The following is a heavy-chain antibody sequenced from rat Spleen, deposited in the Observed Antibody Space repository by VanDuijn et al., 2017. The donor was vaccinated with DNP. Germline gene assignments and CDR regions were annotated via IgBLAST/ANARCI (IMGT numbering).Heavy chain of an antibody. Sequence: QVQLQQSGAELAKPGSSVKISCKASGYTFSSSYIGWIKQTTGQGLDYIGYINMGSGGTNYNEKFKGKATLTVDKSSSTVFMKLSSLTPDDSAVYYCARPNYGGYEGWFAYWGQGTLVTVSS. CDR2: INMGSGGT. CDR3: ARPNYGGYEGWFAY. J-gene: IGHJ3*01. CDR1: GYTFSSSY. V-gene: IGHV1-43*01. D-gene: IGHD1-11*01.